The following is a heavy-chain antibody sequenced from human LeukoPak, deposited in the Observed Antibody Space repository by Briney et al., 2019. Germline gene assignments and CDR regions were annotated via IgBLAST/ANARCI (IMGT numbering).Heavy chain of an antibody. Sequence: GGSLRLSCAASGFTFSSYSMNWVRQAPGKGLEWVSSISSSSSYIYYADSVKGRFTISRDNAENSLYLQMNSLRAEDTAVYYCARDVPHNWFDTWGQGTLVTVSS. V-gene: IGHV3-21*01. J-gene: IGHJ5*02. CDR2: ISSSSSYI. CDR3: ARDVPHNWFDT. CDR1: GFTFSSYS.